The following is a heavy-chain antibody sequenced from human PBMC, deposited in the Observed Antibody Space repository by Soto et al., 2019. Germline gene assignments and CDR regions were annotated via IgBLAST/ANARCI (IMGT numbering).Heavy chain of an antibody. Sequence: EVQLVESGGGLVQPGGSLRLSCAASGFSLTNYWMQWFRQAPGKGLEWVASINEPGREMYYVDSVRGRFTISRDIAENSLYLQMNSLRAEDTAMYYCARDDADYVGQGTLVTVSS. J-gene: IGHJ4*02. V-gene: IGHV3-7*03. CDR3: ARDDADY. CDR2: INEPGREM. CDR1: GFSLTNYW.